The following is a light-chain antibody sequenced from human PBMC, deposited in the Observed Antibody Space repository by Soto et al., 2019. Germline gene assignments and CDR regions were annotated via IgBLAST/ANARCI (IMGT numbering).Light chain of an antibody. J-gene: IGKJ5*01. Sequence: EIVLTQSPATLSLSPMEIATLSVMASQSVSSYLAWYQQKPGQAPRLLIYDASNRATGIPARFSGSGSGTDFTLTISSLEPEDFAVYYCQQYNNWPPITFGQGTRLEIK. CDR2: DAS. CDR3: QQYNNWPPIT. V-gene: IGKV3-11*01. CDR1: QSVSSY.